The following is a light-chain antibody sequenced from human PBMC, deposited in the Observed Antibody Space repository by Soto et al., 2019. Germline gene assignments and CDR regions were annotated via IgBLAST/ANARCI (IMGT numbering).Light chain of an antibody. Sequence: EIVLTQSPGTLSLSPGERATLSCRASQGISSTYLAWYQQKRGQAPRLLIYGASSRATGIPDRFSGSGSGTEFTLTISSLQPDDFATYYCQHYNSYSEAFGQGTKVDIK. CDR2: GAS. V-gene: IGKV3-20*01. CDR3: QHYNSYSEA. J-gene: IGKJ1*01. CDR1: QGISSTY.